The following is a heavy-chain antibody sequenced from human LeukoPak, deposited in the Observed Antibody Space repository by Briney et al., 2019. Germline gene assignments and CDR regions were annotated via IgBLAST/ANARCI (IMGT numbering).Heavy chain of an antibody. V-gene: IGHV4-34*01. CDR3: ARGRYSSGWYYGMDV. J-gene: IGHJ6*02. CDR2: INHSGST. CDR1: GGSFSGYY. D-gene: IGHD6-19*01. Sequence: PSETLSLTCAVYGGSFSGYYWSWIRQPPGKGLEWIGEINHSGSTNYNPSLKSRVTISVDTSKNQFSLKRSSVTAADTAVYYCARGRYSSGWYYGMDVWGQGTTVTVSS.